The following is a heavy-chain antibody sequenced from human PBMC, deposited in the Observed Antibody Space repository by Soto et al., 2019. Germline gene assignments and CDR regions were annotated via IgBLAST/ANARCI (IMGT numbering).Heavy chain of an antibody. J-gene: IGHJ6*02. CDR3: AKGGSGSPSALYYYGMDV. D-gene: IGHD3-10*01. V-gene: IGHV3-30*18. Sequence: PVGSLRLSCAASGFTFSSYGMHWVRQAPGKGLEWVAVISYDGSNKYYADSVKGRFTISRDNSKNTLYLQMNSLRAEDTAVYYCAKGGSGSPSALYYYGMDVWGQGTTVTVSS. CDR1: GFTFSSYG. CDR2: ISYDGSNK.